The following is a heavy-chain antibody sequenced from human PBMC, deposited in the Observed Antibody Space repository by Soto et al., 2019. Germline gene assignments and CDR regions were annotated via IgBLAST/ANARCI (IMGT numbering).Heavy chain of an antibody. CDR3: AKDRSRTGIADVFEI. V-gene: IGHV3-23*01. CDR2: LTDSGGNK. D-gene: IGHD6-13*01. J-gene: IGHJ3*02. Sequence: PGVSLRLSCAASGFTFRNYAMSWVRQAPGKGLEWVSALTDSGGNKYHADSVKGRFTISRDNSKDTLYLQMNSLRAEDTAVYYCAKDRSRTGIADVFEIWGQGTMVTVSS. CDR1: GFTFRNYA.